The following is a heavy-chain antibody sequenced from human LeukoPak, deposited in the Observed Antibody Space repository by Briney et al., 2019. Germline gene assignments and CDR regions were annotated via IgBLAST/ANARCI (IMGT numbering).Heavy chain of an antibody. CDR3: AKVPFGVEAPRAFDY. CDR1: GFTFSTYA. D-gene: IGHD3-3*01. V-gene: IGHV3-23*01. CDR2: ISGSGGKT. Sequence: GGSLRLSCAASGFTFSTYAMSWVRQAPVKGLEWVSGISGSGGKTFYTDAAKGRFTISRDNSKNTVYLQMNSLRVEDTAVYHCAKVPFGVEAPRAFDYWGQGTLVTVSS. J-gene: IGHJ4*02.